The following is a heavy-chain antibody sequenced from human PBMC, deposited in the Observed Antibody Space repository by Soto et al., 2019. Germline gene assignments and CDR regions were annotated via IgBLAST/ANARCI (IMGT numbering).Heavy chain of an antibody. J-gene: IGHJ5*02. Sequence: PGESLTLSCRTSGYRFTSYWIAWVRQMPGKGLEWMGIIFLIDSDTTYSPSFQGQVTISADRSTSTVFLQWASLKASATPVYFCARKDKSGYFNWFDPWGQGTLVTVSS. D-gene: IGHD3-22*01. CDR3: ARKDKSGYFNWFDP. V-gene: IGHV5-51*01. CDR1: GYRFTSYW. CDR2: IFLIDSDT.